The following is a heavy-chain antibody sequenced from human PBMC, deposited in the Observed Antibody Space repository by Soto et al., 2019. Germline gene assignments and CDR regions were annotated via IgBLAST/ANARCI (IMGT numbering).Heavy chain of an antibody. Sequence: PSETLSLTCTVSGGSISSYYWSWIRQPPGKGLEWIGYIYYSGSTNYNPSLKSRVTISVDTSKNQFSLKLSSVTAAGTAVYYCARGRYYYDSSGYYFSGYYFDYWGQGTLVTVSS. J-gene: IGHJ4*02. CDR1: GGSISSYY. D-gene: IGHD3-22*01. CDR3: ARGRYYYDSSGYYFSGYYFDY. CDR2: IYYSGST. V-gene: IGHV4-59*01.